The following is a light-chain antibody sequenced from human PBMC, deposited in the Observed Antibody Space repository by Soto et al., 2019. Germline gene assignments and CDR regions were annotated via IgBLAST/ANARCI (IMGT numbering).Light chain of an antibody. CDR3: SSYASGSTRGV. V-gene: IGLV2-14*01. CDR1: SSDIGSYNY. Sequence: QSALTQPASVSGSPGQSITISCTGTSSDIGSYNYVSWYQRHPGKAPKLMVYEVTYRPSGVSNRFSGSKSGNTASLTISGLQAEDEADYYCSSYASGSTRGVFGGGTKLTVL. CDR2: EVT. J-gene: IGLJ3*02.